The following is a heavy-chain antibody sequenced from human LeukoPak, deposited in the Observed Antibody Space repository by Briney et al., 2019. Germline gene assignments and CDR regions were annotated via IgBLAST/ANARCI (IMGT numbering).Heavy chain of an antibody. J-gene: IGHJ4*02. CDR2: IYYSGST. CDR3: ARLAYCGGDCYCFDY. D-gene: IGHD2-21*02. Sequence: PSETLSLTCTVSGGSINSSSYYWGWLRQPPGKGLEWIGSIYYSGSTYYNPSLKSRVTISVDTSKNQFSLKLSSVTAADTAVYYCARLAYCGGDCYCFDYWGQGTLVTVSS. V-gene: IGHV4-39*01. CDR1: GGSINSSSYY.